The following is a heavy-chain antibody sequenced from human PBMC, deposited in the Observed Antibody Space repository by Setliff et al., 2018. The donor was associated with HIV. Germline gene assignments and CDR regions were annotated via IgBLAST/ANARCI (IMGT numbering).Heavy chain of an antibody. CDR1: GASGNYNT. V-gene: IGHV4-59*02. Sequence: PSETLSLTCSVSGASGNYNTWSWIRQAPGKGLQWIGFIYNSVTTNYNPSLKSRDTISLDTSKNQFSLKLTSVTAADTAVYYCARGGTSSNWFGPWGQGTLFTVSS. J-gene: IGHJ5*02. CDR3: ARGGTSSNWFGP. D-gene: IGHD2-2*01. CDR2: IYNSVTT.